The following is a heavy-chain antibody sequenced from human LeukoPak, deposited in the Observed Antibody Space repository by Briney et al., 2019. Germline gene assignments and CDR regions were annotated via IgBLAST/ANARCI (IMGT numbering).Heavy chain of an antibody. D-gene: IGHD3-16*01. CDR1: GFTCSRFT. V-gene: IGHV3-23*01. CDR3: AKEGFIRLLDYVWVQFDY. Sequence: GGSLRLSCAASGFTCSRFTMTWVRQAPGKGLEWVSAISGSGGVTYYADSVKGRFTISRDNSKNTLYLQMNSLRAEDTAVYYCAKEGFIRLLDYVWVQFDYWGQGTLVTVSS. J-gene: IGHJ4*02. CDR2: ISGSGGVT.